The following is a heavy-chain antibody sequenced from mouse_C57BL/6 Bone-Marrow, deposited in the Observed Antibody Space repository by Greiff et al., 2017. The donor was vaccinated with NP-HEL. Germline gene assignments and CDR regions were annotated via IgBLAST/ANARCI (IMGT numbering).Heavy chain of an antibody. CDR1: GYTFTSYG. V-gene: IGHV1-81*01. CDR3: ARYYYGSSWDWYFDV. J-gene: IGHJ1*03. CDR2: IYPRSGNT. D-gene: IGHD1-1*01. Sequence: VQLQQSGAELARPGASVKLSCKASGYTFTSYGISWVKQSTGQGLEWIGEIYPRSGNTYYNEKFKGKATLTADKSSSTAYMELRSLTSEDSAVYFCARYYYGSSWDWYFDVWGTGTTVTVSS.